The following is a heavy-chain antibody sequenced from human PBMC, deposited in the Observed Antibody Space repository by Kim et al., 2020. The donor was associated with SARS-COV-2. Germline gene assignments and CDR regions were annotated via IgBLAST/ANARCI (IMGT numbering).Heavy chain of an antibody. CDR3: ARGPRGSTVTKGYFQH. J-gene: IGHJ1*01. V-gene: IGHV4-34*01. Sequence: SETLSLTCAVYGGSFSGYYWSWIRQPPGKGLEWIGEINHSGSTNYNPSLKSRVTISVDTSKNQFSLKLSSVTAADTAVYYCARGPRGSTVTKGYFQHWGQGTLVTVSS. D-gene: IGHD4-17*01. CDR1: GGSFSGYY. CDR2: INHSGST.